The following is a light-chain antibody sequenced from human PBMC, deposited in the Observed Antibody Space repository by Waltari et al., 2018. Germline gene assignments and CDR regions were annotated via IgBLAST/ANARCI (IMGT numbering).Light chain of an antibody. Sequence: QSALTQPASVSGSPGQSIPISCPGTSSDVGCYNLVSWYQQHPGKAPKLMIYEVSKRPPGVSNRFSGSKSGNTASLTISGLQAEDEADYYCCSYAGSSTWVFGGGTKLTVL. CDR3: CSYAGSSTWV. V-gene: IGLV2-23*02. CDR1: SSDVGCYNL. J-gene: IGLJ2*01. CDR2: EVS.